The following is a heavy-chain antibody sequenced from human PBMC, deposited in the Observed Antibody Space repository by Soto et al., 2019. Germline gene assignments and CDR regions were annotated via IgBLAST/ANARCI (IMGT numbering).Heavy chain of an antibody. V-gene: IGHV4-31*03. D-gene: IGHD3-3*01. CDR2: IYYSGST. CDR3: ARGSLEYYDFWSGYTYYYYGMDV. Sequence: SETLSLTCTVSGCSISSGGYYWSWIRQHPEKGLEWIGYIYYSGSTYYNPSLKSRVTISVDTSKNQFSLKLSSVTAADTAVYYCARGSLEYYDFWSGYTYYYYGMDVWGQGTTVTVSS. CDR1: GCSISSGGYY. J-gene: IGHJ6*02.